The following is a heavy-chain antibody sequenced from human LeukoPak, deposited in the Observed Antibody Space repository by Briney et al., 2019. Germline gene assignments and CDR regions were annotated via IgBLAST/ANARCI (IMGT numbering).Heavy chain of an antibody. J-gene: IGHJ4*02. CDR1: GGTFSSYA. V-gene: IGHV1-69*13. D-gene: IGHD2-21*01. CDR2: IIPIFGTA. CDR3: ARFKAYCGGDCSFDY. Sequence: GASVKVSCKASGGTFSSYAISWVRQAPGQGLEWMGGIIPIFGTANYAQKFQGRVTITADESTSTAYMELGSLRSEDTAVYYCARFKAYCGGDCSFDYWGQGTLVTVSS.